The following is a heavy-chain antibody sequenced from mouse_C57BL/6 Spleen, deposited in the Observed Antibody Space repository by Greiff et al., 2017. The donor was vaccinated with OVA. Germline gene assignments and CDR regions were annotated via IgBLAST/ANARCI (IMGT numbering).Heavy chain of an antibody. V-gene: IGHV5-6*01. CDR3: ARQMTTAFDY. CDR2: ISSGGSYT. D-gene: IGHD1-2*01. Sequence: EVQLVESGGDLVKPGGSLKLSCAASGFTFSSYGMSWVRQTPDKRLEWVATISSGGSYTYYPDSVKGRFTITRDNAKNTLYLQMSSVKSEDTAMYYCARQMTTAFDYWGQGTTLTVSS. CDR1: GFTFSSYG. J-gene: IGHJ2*01.